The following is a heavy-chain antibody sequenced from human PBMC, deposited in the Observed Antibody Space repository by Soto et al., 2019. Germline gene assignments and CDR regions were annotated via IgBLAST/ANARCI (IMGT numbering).Heavy chain of an antibody. V-gene: IGHV3-73*01. CDR3: SRQASDFWSGKPQYYMDV. CDR1: TLSDSA. J-gene: IGHJ6*03. D-gene: IGHD3-3*01. CDR2: IRSKGNNYAT. Sequence: TLSDSAIHWVRQASGKGLEWVGRIRSKGNNYATTYGASLKGRFTISRDDSKNMAYLQMNSLNTDDAAVYYCSRQASDFWSGKPQYYMDVWGKGTTVTVSS.